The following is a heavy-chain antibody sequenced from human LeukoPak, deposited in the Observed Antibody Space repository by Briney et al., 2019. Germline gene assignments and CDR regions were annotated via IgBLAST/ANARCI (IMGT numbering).Heavy chain of an antibody. CDR1: GFTFSSYA. J-gene: IGHJ4*02. CDR3: ARGPFDY. V-gene: IGHV3-30-3*01. Sequence: PRRSLRLSCAASGFTFSSYAMHWFHQAPGKGLEWVAVISYDGSNKYYADSVKGRFTISRDNSKNTLYLQMNSLRAEDTAVYYCARGPFDYWGQGTLVTVSS. CDR2: ISYDGSNK.